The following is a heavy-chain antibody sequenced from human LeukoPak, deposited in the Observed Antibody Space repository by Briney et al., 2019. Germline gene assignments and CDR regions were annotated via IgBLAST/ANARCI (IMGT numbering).Heavy chain of an antibody. D-gene: IGHD6-6*01. CDR3: ARESIAALEEGWFDP. CDR1: GYTFTGYC. J-gene: IGHJ5*02. CDR2: INPNSGGT. V-gene: IGHV1-2*02. Sequence: VSVKVSCKSSGYTFTGYCMHWVRQAPGQGLEWMGWINPNSGGTNYAQKFQGRVTMTRDASISTAYMELSRLRSDDTAVYYCARESIAALEEGWFDPWGQGTLVTVSS.